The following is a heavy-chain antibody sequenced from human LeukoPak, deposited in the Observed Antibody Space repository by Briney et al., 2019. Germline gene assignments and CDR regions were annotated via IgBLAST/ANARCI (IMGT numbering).Heavy chain of an antibody. D-gene: IGHD5-12*01. CDR3: ARGGYSGYDSYYYGMDV. Sequence: GGSLRLSCAASGFTLNRNTMNWVRQAPGKGLEWVSSISISSSYIYYADSVKGRFTISRDNSNNSLYLQMNSLRAEDTAVYYCARGGYSGYDSYYYGMDVWGQGTTVTVSS. CDR2: ISISSSYI. V-gene: IGHV3-21*01. CDR1: GFTLNRNT. J-gene: IGHJ6*02.